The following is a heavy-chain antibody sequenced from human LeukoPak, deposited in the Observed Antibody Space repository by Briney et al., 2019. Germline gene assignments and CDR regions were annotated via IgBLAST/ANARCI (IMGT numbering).Heavy chain of an antibody. CDR1: GFTLSSYW. Sequence: GGSLRLSCVASGFTLSSYWMHWVRQVPGKRLVWVSRVRRDGRVKTYAASVRGRFPVSRDIAQNPLYLQMNSLRAEDTAVYFCTRGERGHHFDSWGQGALVTVSS. V-gene: IGHV3-74*01. J-gene: IGHJ4*02. D-gene: IGHD1-26*01. CDR3: TRGERGHHFDS. CDR2: VRRDGRVK.